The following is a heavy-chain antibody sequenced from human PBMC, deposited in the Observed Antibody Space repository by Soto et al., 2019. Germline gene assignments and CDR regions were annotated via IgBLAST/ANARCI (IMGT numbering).Heavy chain of an antibody. CDR3: AGRRKVLNDYYGLAD. D-gene: IGHD3-16*01. J-gene: IGHJ6*01. CDR2: IGTAGDT. V-gene: IGHV3-13*01. Sequence: EVQLVESGGGLVQPGGSLRLSCAASGFTFSNYEMHWVRQVTGKGLEWVSGIGTAGDTKYVGSVKGRFTISRDNAKNSFYLQMTSLRAEDTAVYYCAGRRKVLNDYYGLADWGQGTTVIVSS. CDR1: GFTFSNYE.